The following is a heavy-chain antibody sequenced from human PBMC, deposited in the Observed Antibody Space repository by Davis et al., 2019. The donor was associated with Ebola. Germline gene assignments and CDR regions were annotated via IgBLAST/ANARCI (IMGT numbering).Heavy chain of an antibody. CDR3: ARGLGRMVRGVISY. Sequence: PSETLSLTCAVSGGSISSGGYSWSWIRQPPGKGLEWIGEINHSGSTNYNPSLKSRVTISVDTSKNQFSLKLSSVTAADTAVYYCARGLGRMVRGVISYWGQGTLVTVSS. J-gene: IGHJ4*02. CDR2: INHSGST. D-gene: IGHD3-10*01. V-gene: IGHV4-30-2*01. CDR1: GGSISSGGYS.